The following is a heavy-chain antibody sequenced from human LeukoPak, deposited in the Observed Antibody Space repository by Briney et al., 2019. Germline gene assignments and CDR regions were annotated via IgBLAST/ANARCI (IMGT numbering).Heavy chain of an antibody. J-gene: IGHJ6*02. CDR1: GGTFSSYA. CDR2: IIPIFGTA. D-gene: IGHD3-22*01. V-gene: IGHV1-69*13. Sequence: SVKVSCKASGGTFSSYAISWVRQAPGQGLEWMGGIIPIFGTANYAQKFQGRVTVTADESTSTAYMELSSLRSEDTAVYYCARAYYDSSGYPYYYYYYGMDVWGQGTTVTVSS. CDR3: ARAYYDSSGYPYYYYYYGMDV.